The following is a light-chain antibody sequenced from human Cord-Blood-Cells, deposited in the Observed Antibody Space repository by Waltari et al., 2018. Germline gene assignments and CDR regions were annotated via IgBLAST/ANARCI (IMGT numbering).Light chain of an antibody. CDR1: SIDVGGYNY. V-gene: IGLV2-14*01. CDR3: SSYTSSSTWV. Sequence: QSALTQPASVSGSPGQSITISCTGTSIDVGGYNYVSWYQQHPGKDPKLMVYDVSNRPSGVSTRFSGSKSGTTASLTISGLQAEDEADYYCSSYTSSSTWVFGGGTKLTGL. J-gene: IGLJ3*02. CDR2: DVS.